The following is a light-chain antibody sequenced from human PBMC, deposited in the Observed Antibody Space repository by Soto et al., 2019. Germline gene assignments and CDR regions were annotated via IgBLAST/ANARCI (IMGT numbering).Light chain of an antibody. CDR2: DVN. V-gene: IGLV2-23*02. CDR3: CSYAGSSTLV. Sequence: QSVLTQPASVSGSPGQSITISCTGTSSDVGNFNLVSWYLQRPGKAPKLLIYDVNKRPSGVSNRFSGSKSGNTASLTISGLQPEDEADYFCCSYAGSSTLVFGGGTKLTVL. J-gene: IGLJ3*02. CDR1: SSDVGNFNL.